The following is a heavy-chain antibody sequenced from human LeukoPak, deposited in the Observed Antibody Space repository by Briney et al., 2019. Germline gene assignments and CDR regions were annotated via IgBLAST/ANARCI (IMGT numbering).Heavy chain of an antibody. V-gene: IGHV3-21*04. J-gene: IGHJ4*02. Sequence: PGGSLRLSCEASGLSFRSYIMNWVCRPPGKGLEWIASINNDGDKRYYADSVKGRFIISRDNAKKSLSLQMNSLTADDTAVYFCARGANYPDYWGQGTLVTVSS. CDR3: ARGANYPDY. CDR1: GLSFRSYI. D-gene: IGHD3-10*01. CDR2: INNDGDKR.